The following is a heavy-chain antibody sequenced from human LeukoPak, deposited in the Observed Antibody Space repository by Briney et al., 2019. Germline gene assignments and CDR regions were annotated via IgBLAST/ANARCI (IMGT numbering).Heavy chain of an antibody. CDR3: ARAGIVVVPAAIKGYYYYYMDV. CDR1: GFTFSSYL. Sequence: PGGSLRLSCAASGFTFSSYLMHWVRQAPGEGRVWVSRINSDGSSTSYADSVKGGFTISRDNAKNTLYLQMNSLRAEDTAVYYCARAGIVVVPAAIKGYYYYYMDVWGKGTTVTVSS. D-gene: IGHD2-2*02. CDR2: INSDGSST. J-gene: IGHJ6*03. V-gene: IGHV3-74*01.